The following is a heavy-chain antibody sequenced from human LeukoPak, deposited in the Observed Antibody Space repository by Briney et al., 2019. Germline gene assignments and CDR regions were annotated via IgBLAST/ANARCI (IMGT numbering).Heavy chain of an antibody. CDR1: GFTFSNYV. D-gene: IGHD2-21*02. CDR2: ISYDGSNK. J-gene: IGHJ4*02. CDR3: VKDLNCGGDCYSAAGH. Sequence: GGSLRLSCAASGFTFSNYVIHWVRQAPGKGLEWVAVISYDGSNKYYVDSVKGRFTISRDNSKNTLFLQMNSLRAEDTAVYYCVKDLNCGGDCYSAAGHWGQEILVTVSS. V-gene: IGHV3-30*18.